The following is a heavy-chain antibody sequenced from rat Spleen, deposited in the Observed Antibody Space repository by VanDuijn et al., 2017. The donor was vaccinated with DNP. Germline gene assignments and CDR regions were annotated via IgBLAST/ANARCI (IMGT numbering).Heavy chain of an antibody. D-gene: IGHD1-1*01. CDR2: ISTGGGNT. CDR1: GFTFSNYY. V-gene: IGHV5-25*01. J-gene: IGHJ2*01. Sequence: EVQLVESGGGLVQPGRSMTLSCAASGFTFSNYYMAWVRQAPKKGLEWVASISTGGGNTYYRDSVKGRFTISRDNAKSTLFLQMDSLRSEDTATYYCTRRAGLSYYFDYWGQGVMVTVSS. CDR3: TRRAGLSYYFDY.